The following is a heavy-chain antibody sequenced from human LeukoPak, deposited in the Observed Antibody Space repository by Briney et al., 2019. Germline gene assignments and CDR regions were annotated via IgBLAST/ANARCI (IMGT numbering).Heavy chain of an antibody. CDR2: INHSGST. D-gene: IGHD6-6*01. CDR1: GGSFSGYY. Sequence: SETLSLTCAVYGGSFSGYYWSWIRQPPGKGLEWIGEINHSGSTNYNPSLKSRVTISVDTSKNQFSLKLSSVTAADTAVYYCANLVDGAARLGRYHYYGMDVWGQGTTVTVSS. CDR3: ANLVDGAARLGRYHYYGMDV. V-gene: IGHV4-34*01. J-gene: IGHJ6*02.